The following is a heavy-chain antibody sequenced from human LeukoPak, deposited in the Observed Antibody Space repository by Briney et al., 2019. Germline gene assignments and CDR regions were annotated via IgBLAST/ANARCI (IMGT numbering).Heavy chain of an antibody. CDR2: INPNSGGT. V-gene: IGHV1-2*02. D-gene: IGHD2-15*01. CDR1: GYTFTVYY. Sequence: ASVKLSCKSSGYTFTVYYMYWVRPAPGQGLGWVGWINPNSGGTNYAQKFQGRVTMTRDTSISTAYMELSRLRSDDTAVYYCARGSEDCSGGSCYRPFDYWGQGTLVTVSS. CDR3: ARGSEDCSGGSCYRPFDY. J-gene: IGHJ4*02.